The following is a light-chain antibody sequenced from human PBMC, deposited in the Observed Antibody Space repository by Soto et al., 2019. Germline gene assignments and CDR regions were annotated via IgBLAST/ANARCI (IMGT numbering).Light chain of an antibody. CDR3: SSYTSSSSWV. V-gene: IGLV2-14*01. CDR1: SSNVGGYNY. CDR2: EVS. J-gene: IGLJ3*02. Sequence: QSALTQPASGSGSPGQSIPISCLGTSSNVGGYNYVSWYQQHPGKAPKLMIYEVSNRPSGVSNRFSGSKSGNTASLTISGLQAEDEADYYCSSYTSSSSWVFGGGTKLTVL.